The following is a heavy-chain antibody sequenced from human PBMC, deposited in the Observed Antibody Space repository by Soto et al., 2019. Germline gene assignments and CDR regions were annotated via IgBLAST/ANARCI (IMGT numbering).Heavy chain of an antibody. Sequence: PGGSLRLFCAVSGLTFSRYAMSWVRQAPGKGLEWVSAIINTGGDTLYADSVKARFTISRDNFKNTLYLQMNSLRAEEAAIYYCAKASGESYPESRVFDQWGQGTRVTVSS. V-gene: IGHV3-23*01. D-gene: IGHD1-26*01. J-gene: IGHJ4*02. CDR1: GLTFSRYA. CDR2: IINTGGDT. CDR3: AKASGESYPESRVFDQ.